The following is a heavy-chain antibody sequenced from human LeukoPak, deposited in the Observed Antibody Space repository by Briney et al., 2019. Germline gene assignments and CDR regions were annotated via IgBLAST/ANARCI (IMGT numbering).Heavy chain of an antibody. CDR1: GFTFSDYY. V-gene: IGHV3-23*01. D-gene: IGHD6-13*01. CDR2: ISGSGGST. CDR3: AKASSSSWYVLGN. J-gene: IGHJ4*02. Sequence: GRSLRLSCAASGFTFSDYYMSWVRQAPGKGLEWVSAISGSGGSTYYADSVKGRFTISRDNSKNTLYLQMSSLRAEDTAVYYCAKASSSSWYVLGNWGQGTLVTVSS.